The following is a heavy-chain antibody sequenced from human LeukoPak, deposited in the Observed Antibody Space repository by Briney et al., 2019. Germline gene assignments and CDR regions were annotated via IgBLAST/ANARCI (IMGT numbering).Heavy chain of an antibody. Sequence: PSETLSLTCTVSGGSISSSSYYWSWIRQPAGKGLEWIGRIYTSGSTNYNPSLKSRVTMSVDTSKNQFSLKLSSVTAADTAVYYCARGSGRLDYWGQGTLVTVSS. CDR3: ARGSGRLDY. J-gene: IGHJ4*02. V-gene: IGHV4-61*02. CDR2: IYTSGST. CDR1: GGSISSSSYY. D-gene: IGHD6-6*01.